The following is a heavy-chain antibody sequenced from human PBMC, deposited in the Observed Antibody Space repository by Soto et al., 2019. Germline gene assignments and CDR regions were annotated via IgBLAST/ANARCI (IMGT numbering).Heavy chain of an antibody. CDR3: ARDRAYCSGGSWYRDAFDI. Sequence: QVQLVQSGAEVKKPGSSVKVSCKASGGTFSRYAISWVRQAPGQGLEWMGGIIPIFGTANYAQKFQGRVTITADEXXSXAXXERSSLRAEDTAVYYCARDRAYCSGGSWYRDAFDIWGQGAMVRVSS. CDR1: GGTFSRYA. J-gene: IGHJ3*02. D-gene: IGHD2-15*01. CDR2: IIPIFGTA. V-gene: IGHV1-69*12.